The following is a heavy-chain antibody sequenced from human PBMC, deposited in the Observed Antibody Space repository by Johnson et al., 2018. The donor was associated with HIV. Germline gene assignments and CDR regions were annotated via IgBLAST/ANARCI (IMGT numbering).Heavy chain of an antibody. Sequence: VQLVESGGGLVQPGGSLRVSCAASGFTVSSNYMSWVRQAPGKGLEWVSVIYSGDRTYYADSVKGRFTISRDNSKNTPYLEMNSLRAEDTAVYYCARDRYSSGWFFDAFDVWGQGTMVTVSS. J-gene: IGHJ3*01. V-gene: IGHV3-66*01. CDR1: GFTVSSNY. CDR3: ARDRYSSGWFFDAFDV. CDR2: IYSGDRT. D-gene: IGHD6-19*01.